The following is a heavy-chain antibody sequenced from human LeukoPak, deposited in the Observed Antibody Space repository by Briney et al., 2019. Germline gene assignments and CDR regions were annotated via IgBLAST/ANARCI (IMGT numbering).Heavy chain of an antibody. Sequence: SETLSLTCTVSGGSTSSYYWSWIRQPPGKGLEWIGEINHSGSTNYNPSLKSRVTISVDASKNQFSLKLSSVTAADTAVYYCARYTRTPSYWYFDLWGRGTLVTVSS. J-gene: IGHJ2*01. V-gene: IGHV4-34*01. CDR1: GGSTSSYY. CDR3: ARYTRTPSYWYFDL. D-gene: IGHD1-14*01. CDR2: INHSGST.